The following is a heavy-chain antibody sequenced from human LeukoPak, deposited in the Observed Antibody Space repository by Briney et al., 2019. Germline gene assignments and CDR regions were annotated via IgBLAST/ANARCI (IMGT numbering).Heavy chain of an antibody. CDR1: GFTFSSYS. CDR2: ISSSSSYI. CDR3: ARDQVDGSSSWFDY. V-gene: IGHV3-21*01. J-gene: IGHJ4*02. Sequence: GGSLRLSCAASGFTFSSYSMNWVRQAPGKGLEWVSSISSSSSYIYYADSVKGRFTISRDNAKNSLYLQMNSLRAEDTAVYYWARDQVDGSSSWFDYWGQGTLVTVSS. D-gene: IGHD6-13*01.